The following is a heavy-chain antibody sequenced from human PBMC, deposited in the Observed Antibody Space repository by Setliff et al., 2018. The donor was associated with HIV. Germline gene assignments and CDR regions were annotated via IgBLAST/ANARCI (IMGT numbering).Heavy chain of an antibody. V-gene: IGHV3-7*01. CDR3: AREPHELRYFDWLLYPAYYYYGMDV. Sequence: PGGSLRLSCAASGFTFSSYWMSWVRQAPGKGLEWVANIKYDGSAKYYVGSVKGRFTISRDNAKNSLYLQMNSLRAEDTAVYYCAREPHELRYFDWLLYPAYYYYGMDVWGQGTTVTVSS. CDR2: IKYDGSAK. J-gene: IGHJ6*02. CDR1: GFTFSSYW. D-gene: IGHD3-9*01.